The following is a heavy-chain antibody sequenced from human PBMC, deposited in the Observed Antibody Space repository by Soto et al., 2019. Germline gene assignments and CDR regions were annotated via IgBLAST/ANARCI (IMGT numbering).Heavy chain of an antibody. CDR2: INSDGSST. CDR3: AREKVVVVADAYYYYGMDV. J-gene: IGHJ6*02. V-gene: IGHV3-74*01. Sequence: PGGSLRLSCAASGFTFSSYWMHWVRQAPGKGLVWVSRINSDGSSTSYADSVKGRFTISRDNAKNTLYLQMNSLRAEDTAVYYCAREKVVVVADAYYYYGMDVWGQGTTVTVSS. D-gene: IGHD2-15*01. CDR1: GFTFSSYW.